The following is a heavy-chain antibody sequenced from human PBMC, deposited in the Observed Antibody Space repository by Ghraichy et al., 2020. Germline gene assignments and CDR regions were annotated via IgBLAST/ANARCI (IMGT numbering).Heavy chain of an antibody. V-gene: IGHV3-23*01. D-gene: IGHD2-21*01. CDR2: ISSSGSST. CDR3: AHPVIIPD. CDR1: GSTFSSYA. Sequence: GGSLRLSCTASGSTFSSYAMSWVRQAPGKGLEWVSAISSSGSSTYYADSVKGRVTISRDNSKNTLFLQMNSLRAEDTAVYYCAHPVIIPDWGQGTLVTVSS. J-gene: IGHJ4*02.